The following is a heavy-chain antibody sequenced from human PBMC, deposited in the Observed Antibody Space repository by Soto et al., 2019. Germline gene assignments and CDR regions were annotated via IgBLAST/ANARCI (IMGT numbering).Heavy chain of an antibody. D-gene: IGHD3-10*01. CDR3: ARHNYGSGSTYFDY. Sequence: SETLSLTCTVSSGSISSTIYSWDWIRQPPGKGLEWIGSIFYSGSTNYNPSLKSRVTISVDTSKNQFSLKLNSMTAADTAVYYCARHNYGSGSTYFDYWGQGTLVTVSS. V-gene: IGHV4-39*01. CDR1: SGSISSTIYS. CDR2: IFYSGST. J-gene: IGHJ4*02.